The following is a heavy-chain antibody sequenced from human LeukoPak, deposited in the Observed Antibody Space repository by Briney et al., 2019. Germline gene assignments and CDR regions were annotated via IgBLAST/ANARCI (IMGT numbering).Heavy chain of an antibody. CDR3: ASLYSGSYYGFDY. V-gene: IGHV3-30-3*01. CDR2: ISYDGSNK. D-gene: IGHD1-26*01. Sequence: GGSLRLSCAASGFTFSSYAMHWVRQAPGKGLEWVAVISYDGSNKYYADSVKGRFTISRDNSKNTLYLQMNSLRAEDTAVYYCASLYSGSYYGFDYWGQGTLVTVSS. CDR1: GFTFSSYA. J-gene: IGHJ4*02.